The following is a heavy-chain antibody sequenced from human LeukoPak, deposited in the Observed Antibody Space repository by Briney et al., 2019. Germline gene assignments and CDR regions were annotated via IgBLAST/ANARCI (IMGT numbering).Heavy chain of an antibody. D-gene: IGHD5-18*01. J-gene: IGHJ4*02. CDR3: GTGYSYGLIDY. CDR1: GDSISSNF. Sequence: SETLSLTCTVSGDSISSNFWSWIRQSPGKGLEWIGYIYGSGSTSYNPSLKSRVTISEDTSKNQFSLKLSSVTAADTAVYYCGTGYSYGLIDYWGQGTLVTVSS. CDR2: IYGSGST. V-gene: IGHV4-59*12.